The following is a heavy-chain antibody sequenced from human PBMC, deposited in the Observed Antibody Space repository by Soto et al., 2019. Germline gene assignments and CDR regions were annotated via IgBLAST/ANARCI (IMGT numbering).Heavy chain of an antibody. V-gene: IGHV3-13*01. J-gene: IGHJ4*02. CDR3: ASGGLYI. D-gene: IGHD3-16*01. CDR1: GFTFSNYD. CDR2: IGTDADT. Sequence: ESGGGLVQPGGSLRLSCAASGFTFSNYDMHWVRQTSGKGLEWVAGIGTDADTFYPGSVKGRFSISREDAKNSFYLQMNSLRAEDTAVYYCASGGLYICGQGTLVTVSS.